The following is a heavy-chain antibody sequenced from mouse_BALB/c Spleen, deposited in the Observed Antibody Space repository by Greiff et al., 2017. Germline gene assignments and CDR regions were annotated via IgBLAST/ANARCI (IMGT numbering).Heavy chain of an antibody. CDR3: ARGGQLGPNFDY. J-gene: IGHJ2*01. V-gene: IGHV1-14*01. CDR2: INPYNDGT. CDR1: GYTFTSYV. Sequence: EVQVVESGPELVKPGASVKMSCKASGYTFTSYVMHWVKQKPGQGLEWIGYINPYNDGTKYNEKFKGKATLTSDKSSSTAYMELSSLTSEDSAVYYCARGGQLGPNFDYWGQGTTLTVSS. D-gene: IGHD3-2*01.